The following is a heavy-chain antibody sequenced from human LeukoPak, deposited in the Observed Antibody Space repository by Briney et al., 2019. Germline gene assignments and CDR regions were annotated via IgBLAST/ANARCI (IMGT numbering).Heavy chain of an antibody. Sequence: SVKVSCKASGGTFSSYAISWVRQAPGQGLEWMGGIIPIFGTANYAQKFQGRVTITTDESTSTAYMELSSLRSEDTAVYYCARGYYDNSGYDVIDYWGQGTLVTVSS. CDR1: GGTFSSYA. CDR2: IIPIFGTA. V-gene: IGHV1-69*05. D-gene: IGHD3-22*01. J-gene: IGHJ4*02. CDR3: ARGYYDNSGYDVIDY.